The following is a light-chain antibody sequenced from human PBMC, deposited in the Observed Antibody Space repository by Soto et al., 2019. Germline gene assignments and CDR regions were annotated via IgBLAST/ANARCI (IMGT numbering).Light chain of an antibody. CDR2: DVT. V-gene: IGLV2-14*01. CDR3: TSYTTSNTLV. CDR1: SSVIGGYNY. Sequence: QSALTQPASVSGSPGQSIAISCTGTSSVIGGYNYVSWYQQHPGKAPKLMIHDVTTRPSGVSNRFSGSKSGNTASLTISGLQAEDEADYYCTSYTTSNTLVFGAGTKVTVL. J-gene: IGLJ1*01.